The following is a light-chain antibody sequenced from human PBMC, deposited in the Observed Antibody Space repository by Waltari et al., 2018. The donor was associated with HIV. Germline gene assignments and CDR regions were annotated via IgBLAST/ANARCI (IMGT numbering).Light chain of an antibody. CDR2: DAS. Sequence: EIVLTQSPATLSLSPGETATLSCTARQSIENFLVCYQQKPRQAPRLVVYDASKRASGVPTRFTGSWSGTDFTLTIDNLEPEDFALYFCQQRHSFPPTFGGGSKVE. CDR1: QSIENF. CDR3: QQRHSFPPT. J-gene: IGKJ4*01. V-gene: IGKV3-11*01.